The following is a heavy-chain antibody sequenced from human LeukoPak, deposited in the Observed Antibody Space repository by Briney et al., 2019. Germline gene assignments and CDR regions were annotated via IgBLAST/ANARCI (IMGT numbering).Heavy chain of an antibody. V-gene: IGHV3-30*04. CDR3: ARDYGSDRFYYGMDV. CDR2: ISYDGSNK. CDR1: GFTFSSYA. Sequence: PGGSLRLSCAASGFTFSSYAMRWVRQAPGKGLEWVAVISYDGSNKYYADSVKGRFTISRDDSKNTLYLQMNSLRAEDTAVYYCARDYGSDRFYYGMDVWGQGTTVTVSS. D-gene: IGHD3-10*01. J-gene: IGHJ6*02.